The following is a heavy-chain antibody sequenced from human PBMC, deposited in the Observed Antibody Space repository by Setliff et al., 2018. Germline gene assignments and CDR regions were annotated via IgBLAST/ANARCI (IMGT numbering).Heavy chain of an antibody. D-gene: IGHD3-22*01. CDR2: IYNSGST. Sequence: SETLSLTCTVSGGSISSYYWSWIRQSPGKGLEWIGYIYNSGSTNYNPSVKSRVTISVDTSKNQVSLKLTSLTAADTAVYYCARLYHNDNSADFRRAPFDVWGQGMMVTVSS. J-gene: IGHJ3*01. CDR3: ARLYHNDNSADFRRAPFDV. CDR1: GGSISSYY. V-gene: IGHV4-59*01.